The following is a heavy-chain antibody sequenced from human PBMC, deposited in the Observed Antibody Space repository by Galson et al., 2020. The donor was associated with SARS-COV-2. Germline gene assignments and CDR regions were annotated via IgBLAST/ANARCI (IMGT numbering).Heavy chain of an antibody. CDR1: GYTFTSYG. V-gene: IGHV1-18*01. Sequence: DSVKVSCKASGYTFTSYGISWVRQAPGQGLEWMGWISAYNGNTNYAQKLQGRVTMTTDTSTSTAYMELRSLRSDDTAVYYCARDRRRITSFGVVRDFDYWGQGTLVTVSS. CDR2: ISAYNGNT. J-gene: IGHJ4*02. D-gene: IGHD3-3*01. CDR3: ARDRRRITSFGVVRDFDY.